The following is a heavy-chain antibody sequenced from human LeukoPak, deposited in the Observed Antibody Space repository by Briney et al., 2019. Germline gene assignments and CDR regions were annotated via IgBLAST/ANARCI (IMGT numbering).Heavy chain of an antibody. CDR1: GFTFSSYA. D-gene: IGHD3-10*01. CDR3: ARGAGVRTMVRGALGRVYFDY. CDR2: ISYDGSNK. J-gene: IGHJ4*02. Sequence: GGSLRLSCAASGFTFSSYAMHWVRQAPGKGLEWVAVISYDGSNKYYADSVKGRFTISRDNSKNTLYLQMNSLRAEDTAVYYCARGAGVRTMVRGALGRVYFDYWGQGTLVTVSS. V-gene: IGHV3-30-3*01.